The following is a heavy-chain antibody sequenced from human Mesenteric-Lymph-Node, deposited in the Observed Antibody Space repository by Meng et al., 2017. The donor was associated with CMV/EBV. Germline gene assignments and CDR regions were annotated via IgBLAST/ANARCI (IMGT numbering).Heavy chain of an antibody. J-gene: IGHJ6*02. CDR2: ISGYNGNT. Sequence: GGSLRLSCAASGFTFVSHGFTWVRQAPGQGLEWLGWISGYNGNTNYAQKFQGRITMTTDTSTSTAYMELRSLRSDDTAVYYCARGADFWSDPNSYSYGMDVWGQGTPVTVSS. CDR1: GFTFVSHG. V-gene: IGHV1-18*01. D-gene: IGHD3-3*01. CDR3: ARGADFWSDPNSYSYGMDV.